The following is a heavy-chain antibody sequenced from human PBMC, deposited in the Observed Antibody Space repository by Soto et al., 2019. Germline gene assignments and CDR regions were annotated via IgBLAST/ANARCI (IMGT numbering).Heavy chain of an antibody. CDR3: ARDVVVVAATATWYFDL. CDR2: IYTSGST. V-gene: IGHV4-4*07. CDR1: GGSISSYY. J-gene: IGHJ2*01. Sequence: QVQLQESGPGLVKPSETLSLTCTVSGGSISSYYWSWIRQPAGKGLEWIGRIYTSGSTNYNPSLKSRVTMPVDTSKIQFSLKLSSVTAADTAVYYCARDVVVVAATATWYFDLWGRGTLVTVSS. D-gene: IGHD2-15*01.